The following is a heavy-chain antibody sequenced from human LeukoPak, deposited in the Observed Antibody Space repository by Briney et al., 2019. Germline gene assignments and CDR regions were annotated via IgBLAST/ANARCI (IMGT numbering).Heavy chain of an antibody. D-gene: IGHD2-2*01. Sequence: GGSLRLSCAASGFTFSSYSMNWVRQAPGKGLEWVSSISSSSYIYYADSVKGRFTISRDNAKNSLYLQMNSLRAEDTAVYYCARDFCSTSCYGLTDWGQGTLVTVSS. CDR1: GFTFSSYS. V-gene: IGHV3-21*01. CDR2: ISSSSYI. CDR3: ARDFCSTSCYGLTD. J-gene: IGHJ4*02.